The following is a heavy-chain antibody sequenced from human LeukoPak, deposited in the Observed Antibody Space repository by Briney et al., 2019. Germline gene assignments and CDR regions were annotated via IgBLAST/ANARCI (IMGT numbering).Heavy chain of an antibody. J-gene: IGHJ4*02. CDR3: AKDMVVDIVVVVAAYFDY. CDR2: ISGSGGST. D-gene: IGHD2-15*01. Sequence: GGSLRLSCAASGFTFSSYAMSWVGQAPGKGLEWVSAISGSGGSTYYADSVKGRFTISRDNSKNTLYLQMNSLRAEDTAVYYCAKDMVVDIVVVVAAYFDYWGQGTLVTVSS. V-gene: IGHV3-23*01. CDR1: GFTFSSYA.